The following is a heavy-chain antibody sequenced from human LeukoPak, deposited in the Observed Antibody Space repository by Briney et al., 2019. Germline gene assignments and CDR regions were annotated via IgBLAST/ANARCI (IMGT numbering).Heavy chain of an antibody. J-gene: IGHJ6*02. CDR1: GFTFTSSA. CDR3: AAPTDYFSGMDV. CDR2: IFVGSGNT. V-gene: IGHV1-58*02. Sequence: ASVKVSRKASGFTFTSSAMQWVRQARGQRLEWIGWIFVGSGNTNYAQKFQERVTITRDMSTSTAYMELSSLRSEDTAVYYCAAPTDYFSGMDVWGQGTTVTVSS.